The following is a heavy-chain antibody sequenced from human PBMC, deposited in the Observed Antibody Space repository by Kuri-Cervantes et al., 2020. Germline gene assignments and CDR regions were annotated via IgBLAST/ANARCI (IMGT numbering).Heavy chain of an antibody. J-gene: IGHJ6*02. CDR2: ISYDGSNK. Sequence: LSLTCAASGFTFSSYAMHWVRQAPGKGLEWVAVISYDGSNKYYADSVKGRFTISRDNSKNTLYLQMNSLRAEDTAVCYCARDGGGAVNPYYGMDVWGQGTTVTVSS. D-gene: IGHD3-16*01. CDR3: ARDGGGAVNPYYGMDV. CDR1: GFTFSSYA. V-gene: IGHV3-30-3*01.